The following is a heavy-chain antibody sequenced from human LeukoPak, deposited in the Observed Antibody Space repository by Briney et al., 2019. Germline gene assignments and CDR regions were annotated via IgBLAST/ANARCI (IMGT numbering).Heavy chain of an antibody. V-gene: IGHV4-59*12. CDR2: IYYSGST. CDR3: ARGLLGYCTNGVCFRSSGIGY. CDR1: GGSINNYY. Sequence: SETLSLTCTVSGGSINNYYWSWIRQSTGKGLEWIGYIYYSGSTNYNPSLKSRVTISLDTSKKQFSLKLSSVTAADTAVYYCARGLLGYCTNGVCFRSSGIGYWGQGTLVTVSS. D-gene: IGHD2-8*01. J-gene: IGHJ4*02.